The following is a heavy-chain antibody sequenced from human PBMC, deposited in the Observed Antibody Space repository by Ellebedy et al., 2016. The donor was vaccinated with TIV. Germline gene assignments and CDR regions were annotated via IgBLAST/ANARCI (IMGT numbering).Heavy chain of an antibody. CDR3: AIKKGSSGWSIDY. Sequence: AASVKVSCKASGYTLNSYAINWVRQAPGQGLEWMGWINTNTGNPAYAQGFTGRFVFSLDTSVNTAYLLISSLKAGDTAVYYCAIKKGSSGWSIDYWGQGTLVTVSS. CDR1: GYTLNSYA. D-gene: IGHD3-22*01. CDR2: INTNTGNP. J-gene: IGHJ4*02. V-gene: IGHV7-4-1*02.